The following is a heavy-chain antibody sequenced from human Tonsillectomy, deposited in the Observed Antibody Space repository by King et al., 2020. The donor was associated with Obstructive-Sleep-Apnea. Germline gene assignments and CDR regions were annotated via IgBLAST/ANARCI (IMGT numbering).Heavy chain of an antibody. CDR2: ISYDGRTD. V-gene: IGHV3-30*03. CDR1: GFTFKRTA. CDR3: VRDVGDQLDF. J-gene: IGHJ4*02. Sequence: QLVQSGGGVVHPGRSLRLSCAASGFTFKRTAMHWVRQPPGKGLEWVAVISYDGRTDYYGDSVRGRLTVSRDNSRDTTFLQMKNLRHDDTAVYYCVRDVGDQLDFWGKGTQVTVSS. D-gene: IGHD3-16*01.